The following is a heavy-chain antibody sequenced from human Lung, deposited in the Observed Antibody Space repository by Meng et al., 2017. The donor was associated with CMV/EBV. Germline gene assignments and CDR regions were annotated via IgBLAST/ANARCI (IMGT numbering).Heavy chain of an antibody. V-gene: IGHV1-2*06. CDR1: GYSFSGFY. J-gene: IGHJ4*01. CDR2: VNPISDDT. CDR3: AKSSDNGWSS. Sequence: VQLVQSGAEVKRPGASVKISCQALGYSFSGFYLNWARQAPGHGLEWLGRVNPISDDTHPAQKFEGRITVTRGATINTAFMELTRLRPDDTAVYYCAKSSDNGWSSWGPGTLVTVSS. D-gene: IGHD6-19*01.